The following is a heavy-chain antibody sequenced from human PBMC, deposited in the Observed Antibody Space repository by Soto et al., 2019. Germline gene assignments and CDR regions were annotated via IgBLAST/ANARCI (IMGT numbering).Heavy chain of an antibody. J-gene: IGHJ4*02. CDR2: IFSNDER. V-gene: IGHV2-26*01. Sequence: QVTLKESGPVLVKPTETLTLACSVSGFSLAHSTMGVSWIRQPPGKALEWLALIFSNDERFYSTSLKSRLIISKDTSKSQVVLTMANMDPVDTATYYCARIFFPDYDILTGYFDYWGQGALVTVSS. CDR3: ARIFFPDYDILTGYFDY. D-gene: IGHD3-9*01. CDR1: GFSLAHSTMG.